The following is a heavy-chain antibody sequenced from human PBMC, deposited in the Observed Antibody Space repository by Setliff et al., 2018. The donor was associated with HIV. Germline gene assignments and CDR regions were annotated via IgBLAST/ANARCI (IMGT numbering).Heavy chain of an antibody. D-gene: IGHD4-4*01. V-gene: IGHV3-21*01. CDR2: IAADDSVR. Sequence: PGGSLRLSCTASGFTFSSYSMNWVRQAPGRGLEWVSAIAADDSVRSYADSARGRFTISRDNYLSTLYLQMNSLRAEDTAVYYCARASRVRAHHDYSNYKGWFDPWGQGTLVTVSS. CDR1: GFTFSSYS. J-gene: IGHJ5*02. CDR3: ARASRVRAHHDYSNYKGWFDP.